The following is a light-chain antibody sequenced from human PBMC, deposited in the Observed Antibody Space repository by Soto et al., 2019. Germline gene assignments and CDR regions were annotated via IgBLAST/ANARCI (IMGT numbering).Light chain of an antibody. CDR1: SGSVSTSYY. J-gene: IGLJ2*01. V-gene: IGLV8-61*01. CDR2: STK. Sequence: QTVVTQEPSFSVSPGGTVTLTCGLSSGSVSTSYYPSWYQQTPGQAPRTLIYSTKTRSSGFPDRFSGSIVGNKAALTITGAQADDESDYYCVLYMGSGIWVFGGGTKLTVL. CDR3: VLYMGSGIWV.